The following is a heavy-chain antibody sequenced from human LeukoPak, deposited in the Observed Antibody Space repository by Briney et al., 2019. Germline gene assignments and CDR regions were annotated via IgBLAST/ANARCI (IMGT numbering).Heavy chain of an antibody. CDR3: ARASGLLRYYYYMDV. Sequence: ASVKVSCKASGYTFTGYYMHWVRQAPGQGLEWMGRINPNSGGTNYAQKFQGRVTMTRDTSISTAYMELSRLRSDDTAVYYCARASGLLRYYYYMDVWGKGTTVTVSS. J-gene: IGHJ6*03. CDR2: INPNSGGT. CDR1: GYTFTGYY. D-gene: IGHD2-8*02. V-gene: IGHV1-2*02.